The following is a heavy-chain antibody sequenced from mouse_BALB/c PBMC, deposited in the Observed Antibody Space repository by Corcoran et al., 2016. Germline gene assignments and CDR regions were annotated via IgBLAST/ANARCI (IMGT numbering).Heavy chain of an antibody. CDR1: GYTFTDYN. J-gene: IGHJ2*01. D-gene: IGHD1-1*01. CDR2: INPNNGGT. CDR3: ASRDYFGSSPSDY. V-gene: IGHV1-18*01. Sequence: EVLLQQSGPELVKPGTSVKIPCKASGYTFTDYNMDWVKQSHGKNLEWIGDINPNNGGTIYNQKFKGKATLTVDKSSSTAYMEIRSLTSEDAAVYYCASRDYFGSSPSDYWGQGTTLTVSS.